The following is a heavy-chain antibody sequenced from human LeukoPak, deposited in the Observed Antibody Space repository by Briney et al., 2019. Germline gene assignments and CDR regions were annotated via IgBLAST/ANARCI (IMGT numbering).Heavy chain of an antibody. Sequence: SETLSLTCTVSGYSISSGYYWGWIRQPPGKGLEWIGSIYHSGSTYYNPSLKSRVTISVDTSKNQFSLKLSSVTAADTAVYHCASGGIVGASPRYYYYMDVWGKGTTVTVSS. J-gene: IGHJ6*03. CDR1: GYSISSGYY. CDR3: ASGGIVGASPRYYYYMDV. CDR2: IYHSGST. V-gene: IGHV4-38-2*02. D-gene: IGHD1-26*01.